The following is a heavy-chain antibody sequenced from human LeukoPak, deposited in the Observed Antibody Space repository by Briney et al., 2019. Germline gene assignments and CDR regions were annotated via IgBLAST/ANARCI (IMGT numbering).Heavy chain of an antibody. CDR2: INHSGST. CDR3: ARGVRYSKRMVRFDP. J-gene: IGHJ5*02. V-gene: IGHV4-34*01. D-gene: IGHD4-11*01. Sequence: SETLSLTCAVYGGPFSGYLWSWIRQPPGEGLEWIGEINHSGSTNYNPSLKSRVSISVDTSKKQFSLKMSSVTAADTAVYYCARGVRYSKRMVRFDPWAREPWSPSPQ. CDR1: GGPFSGYL.